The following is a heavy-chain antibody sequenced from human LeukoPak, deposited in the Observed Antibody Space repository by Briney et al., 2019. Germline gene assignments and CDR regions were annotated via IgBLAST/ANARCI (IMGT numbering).Heavy chain of an antibody. CDR2: IYYSGST. CDR1: GGSISSSSYY. D-gene: IGHD6-19*01. V-gene: IGHV4-39*07. J-gene: IGHJ4*02. Sequence: PSETLSLTCTVSGGSISSSSYYWGWIRQPPGKGLEWIGSIYYSGSTYYNPSLKSRVTISVDTSKNQFSLKLSSVTAADTAVYYCARSPVIAVAGTPFDYWGQGTLVTVSS. CDR3: ARSPVIAVAGTPFDY.